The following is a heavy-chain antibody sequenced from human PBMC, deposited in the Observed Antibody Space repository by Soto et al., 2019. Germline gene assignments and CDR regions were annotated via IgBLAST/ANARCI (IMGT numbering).Heavy chain of an antibody. CDR1: GYTFTSYD. D-gene: IGHD2-2*01. CDR2: MNPNSGNT. Sequence: QVRLVQSGAEVKKPGASVKVSCKASGYTFTSYDINWVRQATGQGLEWMGWMNPNSGNTGYAQKFQGRVTMTRNTSIRAAYMELSSLRSEDTAVYYCARVGYCSSTSCPAADDYWGQGTLVTVSS. J-gene: IGHJ4*02. CDR3: ARVGYCSSTSCPAADDY. V-gene: IGHV1-8*01.